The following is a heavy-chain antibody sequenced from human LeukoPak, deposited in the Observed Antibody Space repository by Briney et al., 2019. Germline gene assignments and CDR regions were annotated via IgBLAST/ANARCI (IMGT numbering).Heavy chain of an antibody. D-gene: IGHD3-3*01. V-gene: IGHV4-59*01. J-gene: IGHJ3*02. CDR1: NASINTYY. CDR3: ARVLTIFGVVISYGAFDI. CDR2: ISSSGNT. Sequence: SETLSLTCTVFNASINTYYWSWIRQPPGKGLEWIGYISSSGNTNYNPPLKSRLTISVDTSKNQFSLRLSSVTAADTAVYYCARVLTIFGVVISYGAFDIWGQGTMVTVSS.